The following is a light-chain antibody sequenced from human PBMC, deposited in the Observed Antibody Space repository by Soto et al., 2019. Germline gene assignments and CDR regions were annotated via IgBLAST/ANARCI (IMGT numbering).Light chain of an antibody. V-gene: IGKV3-20*01. CDR3: QQYGDSPRT. Sequence: EIVLTHSPGTLSLSPGERSTLSCRASQSVSSNLAWYQQKPGQAPRVLIYAASSRATGIPDKFSGSGSGTDFTLTISRLEPADFAVYYCQQYGDSPRTFGQGTKVDIK. CDR1: QSVSSN. CDR2: AAS. J-gene: IGKJ1*01.